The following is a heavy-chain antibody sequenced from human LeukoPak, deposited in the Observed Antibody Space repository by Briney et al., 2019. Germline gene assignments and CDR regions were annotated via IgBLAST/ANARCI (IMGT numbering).Heavy chain of an antibody. CDR3: ARDARIMITFGGVIVPSFDY. CDR2: ISSSSSYI. Sequence: PGGSLRLSCAASGFTFSSYSMNWVRQAPGKGLEWVSSISSSSSYIYYADSVKGRFTISRDNAKNSLYLQMSSLRAEDTAVYYCARDARIMITFGGVIVPSFDYWGQGTLVTVSS. CDR1: GFTFSSYS. V-gene: IGHV3-21*06. D-gene: IGHD3-16*02. J-gene: IGHJ4*02.